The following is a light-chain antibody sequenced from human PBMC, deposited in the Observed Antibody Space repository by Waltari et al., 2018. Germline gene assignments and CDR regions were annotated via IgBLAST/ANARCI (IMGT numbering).Light chain of an antibody. V-gene: IGKV1-12*01. CDR2: DAS. Sequence: DIQMTPSPSSVSASVGDRVTLTCRASQGISCRLAWYQQKPGKAPKLLIYDASSLHSGVPSRFSGSGSGTDFTLTISTLQPEDFATYYCQQVNSFPRTFGQGTKVEVK. CDR3: QQVNSFPRT. J-gene: IGKJ1*01. CDR1: QGISCR.